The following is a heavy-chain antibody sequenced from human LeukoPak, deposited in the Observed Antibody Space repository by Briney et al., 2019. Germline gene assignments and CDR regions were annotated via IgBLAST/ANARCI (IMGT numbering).Heavy chain of an antibody. V-gene: IGHV4-4*07. D-gene: IGHD3-22*01. CDR1: GGSISSYY. J-gene: IGHJ4*02. CDR2: IYTSGST. Sequence: SETLSLTCTVSGGSISSYYWSWIRQPAGKGLEWIGRIYTSGSTYYNPSLKSRVTISVDTSKNQFSLKLSSVTAADTAVYYCARGDYYYDSSGYKNFDYWGQGTLVTVSS. CDR3: ARGDYYYDSSGYKNFDY.